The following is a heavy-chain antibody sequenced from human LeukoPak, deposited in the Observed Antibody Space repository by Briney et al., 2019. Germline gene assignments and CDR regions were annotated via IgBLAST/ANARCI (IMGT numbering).Heavy chain of an antibody. Sequence: WASVKVSCMASGYTFTGYSMHWVRQAPGQGLEWMGWINPNSGGTNYAQKFQGRVTMTRGTSISTAYMELSRLRSDDTAVYYCARDLTYDSGDGYWGQGTLVTVSS. CDR3: ARDLTYDSGDGY. D-gene: IGHD5-12*01. J-gene: IGHJ4*02. V-gene: IGHV1-2*02. CDR2: INPNSGGT. CDR1: GYTFTGYS.